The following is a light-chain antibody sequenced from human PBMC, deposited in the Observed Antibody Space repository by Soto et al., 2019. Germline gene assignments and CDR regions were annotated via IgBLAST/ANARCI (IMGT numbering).Light chain of an antibody. CDR3: QHYHNFPWT. CDR1: QSISSW. Sequence: DIQMTQSPSTLSASVGDRVTITCRASQSISSWLAWYQQKPGKAPNLLIYKASSLQSGVPSRFSGSGSGTEFTLTISSLQPDDFATYYGQHYHNFPWTFGQGTKVEIK. CDR2: KAS. J-gene: IGKJ1*01. V-gene: IGKV1-5*03.